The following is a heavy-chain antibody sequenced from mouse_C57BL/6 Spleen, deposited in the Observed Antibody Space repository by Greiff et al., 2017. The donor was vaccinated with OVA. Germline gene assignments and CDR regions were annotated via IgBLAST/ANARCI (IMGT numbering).Heavy chain of an antibody. D-gene: IGHD2-1*01. V-gene: IGHV1-64*01. J-gene: IGHJ4*01. Sequence: QVQLKQPGAELVKPGASVKLSCKASGYTFTSYWMHWVKQRPGQGLEWIGMIHPNSGSTNYNEKFKSKATLTVDKSSSTAYMQLSSLTSEDSAVYYCARYGNYGYYAMDYWGQGTSVTVSS. CDR2: IHPNSGST. CDR1: GYTFTSYW. CDR3: ARYGNYGYYAMDY.